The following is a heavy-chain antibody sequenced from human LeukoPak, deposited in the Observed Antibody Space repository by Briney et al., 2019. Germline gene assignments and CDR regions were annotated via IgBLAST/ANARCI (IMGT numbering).Heavy chain of an antibody. V-gene: IGHV3-33*06. Sequence: GSLRLSCAASGFSFSTYGMHWVRQAPGKGLEWVAIIWYDGTNKYYADSVKGRFTISRDNSKNTLYLQMNSLRAEDTALYYCAKVLRYCSGGSCRDAFDIWGQGTMVTVSS. CDR2: IWYDGTNK. CDR3: AKVLRYCSGGSCRDAFDI. J-gene: IGHJ3*02. CDR1: GFSFSTYG. D-gene: IGHD2-15*01.